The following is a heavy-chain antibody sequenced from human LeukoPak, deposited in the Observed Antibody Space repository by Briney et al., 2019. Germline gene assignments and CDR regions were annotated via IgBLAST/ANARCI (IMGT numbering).Heavy chain of an antibody. CDR1: GGSISSYY. CDR2: IYTSGST. CDR3: ARDTRQWLVPNYYFDY. D-gene: IGHD6-19*01. V-gene: IGHV4-4*07. J-gene: IGHJ4*02. Sequence: PSETLSLTCTVSGGSISSYYWSWIRQPAGKGLEWIGRIYTSGSTNYNPSLKSRVTMSVDTSKNQLSLKLSSVTAAGTAVYYCARDTRQWLVPNYYFDYWGQGTLVTVSS.